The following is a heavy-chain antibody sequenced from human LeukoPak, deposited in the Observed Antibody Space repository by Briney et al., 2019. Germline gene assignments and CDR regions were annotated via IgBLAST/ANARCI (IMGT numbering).Heavy chain of an antibody. V-gene: IGHV3-66*01. J-gene: IGHJ4*02. CDR1: GFTFSSYA. D-gene: IGHD3-22*01. CDR3: ARVYDSSGYLDY. Sequence: PGGSLRLSCAASGFTFSSYAMSWVRQAPGKGLEWVSVIYSGGYTYYADSVKGRFTISRDNSKNTLYLQMNSLRAEDTAVYYCARVYDSSGYLDYWGQGTLVTVSS. CDR2: IYSGGYT.